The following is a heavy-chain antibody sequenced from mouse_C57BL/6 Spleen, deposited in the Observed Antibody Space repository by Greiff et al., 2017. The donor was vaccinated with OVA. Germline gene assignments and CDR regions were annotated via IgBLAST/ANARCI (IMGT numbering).Heavy chain of an antibody. Sequence: QVQLQQPGAELVKPGASVKLSCKASGYTFTSYWMHWVKQRPGQGLEWIGMIHPNSGSTNYNEKFKSKATLTVDKSSSTAYMQLSSLTSEDSAVYYCAITIITTVASYAMDYWGQGTSVTVSS. CDR2: IHPNSGST. V-gene: IGHV1-64*01. CDR1: GYTFTSYW. CDR3: AITIITTVASYAMDY. J-gene: IGHJ4*01. D-gene: IGHD1-1*01.